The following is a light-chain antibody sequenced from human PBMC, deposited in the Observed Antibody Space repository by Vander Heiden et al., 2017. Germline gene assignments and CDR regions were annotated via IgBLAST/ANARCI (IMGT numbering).Light chain of an antibody. CDR3: SSYTSTSPVV. CDR2: GVT. J-gene: IGLJ2*01. CDR1: SSDVGGYDY. V-gene: IGLV2-14*01. Sequence: QSALTQPASVSGSPGQSITISCTGTSSDVGGYDYVSWYQQHSGKAPKLMIYGVTNRPSGVSNRFSGSKSGNTASLTISGLQVEDEADYYCSSYTSTSPVVFGGGTKLTVL.